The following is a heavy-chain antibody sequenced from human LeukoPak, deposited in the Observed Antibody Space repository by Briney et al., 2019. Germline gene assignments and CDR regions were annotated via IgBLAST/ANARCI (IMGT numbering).Heavy chain of an antibody. D-gene: IGHD2-2*02. Sequence: SETLSLTCAVYGGSFSGCYWSWIRQPPGKGLEWIGEINHSGSTNYNPSLKSRVTISVDTSKNQFSLKLSSVTAADTAVYYCARGEPLGYCSSTSCYTNWFDSWGQGTLVTVSS. J-gene: IGHJ5*01. V-gene: IGHV4-34*01. CDR2: INHSGST. CDR3: ARGEPLGYCSSTSCYTNWFDS. CDR1: GGSFSGCY.